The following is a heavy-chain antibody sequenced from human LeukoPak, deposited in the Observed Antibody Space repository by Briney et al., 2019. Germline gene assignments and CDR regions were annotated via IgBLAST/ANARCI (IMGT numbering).Heavy chain of an antibody. CDR1: GGPISNFY. J-gene: IGHJ5*02. D-gene: IGHD3/OR15-3a*01. CDR2: ISNSGES. V-gene: IGHV4-59*03. Sequence: SETLSLTCTVCGGPISNFYCSWIRQSPAKGLEWIGYISNSGESKYSPSLKGRVTMSVDTSKKQFSLKLSSVTAADTAVYYCAKSGGGDLRTGYYTGWFDPWGQGTLVTV. CDR3: AKSGGGDLRTGYYTGWFDP.